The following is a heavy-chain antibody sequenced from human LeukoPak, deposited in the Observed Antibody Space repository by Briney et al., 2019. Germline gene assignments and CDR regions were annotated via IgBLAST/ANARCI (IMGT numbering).Heavy chain of an antibody. CDR1: GFTVSSNY. V-gene: IGHV3-53*01. J-gene: IGHJ4*02. Sequence: PGGSLRLSCAASGFTVSSNYMSWVSQDPGKGREWLSVIYSGGSTYYADSVKGRFTISRDNSKNTLYLQMNSLRAEDTAVYYCARGAPPSIYDSSGYYFFDYWGQGTLVTVSS. D-gene: IGHD3-22*01. CDR3: ARGAPPSIYDSSGYYFFDY. CDR2: IYSGGST.